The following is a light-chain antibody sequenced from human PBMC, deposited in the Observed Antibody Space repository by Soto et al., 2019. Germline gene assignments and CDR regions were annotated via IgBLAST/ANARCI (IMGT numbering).Light chain of an antibody. V-gene: IGKV3-11*01. Sequence: EIVIKQSPATLSVSPGQRASLSCRASQSVSTTVAWYHQKPGQAPRLLIYDASNRATGIPARFSGSGSGTDFTLTISSLEPEDFAVYYCQQRSNWPPITFGHGTRLEIK. J-gene: IGKJ5*01. CDR3: QQRSNWPPIT. CDR1: QSVSTT. CDR2: DAS.